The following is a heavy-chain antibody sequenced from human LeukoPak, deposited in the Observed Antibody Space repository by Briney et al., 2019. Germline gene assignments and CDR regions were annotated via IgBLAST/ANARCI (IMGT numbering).Heavy chain of an antibody. Sequence: GGSLRLSCVASGFTFSNYWMHWVRQAPGKGLVWVSRINTDGSSTTYADSVKGRFTISRDNAKNTLYLQMNSLRAEDTAVYYCARVPDCGGDCYPPLDYWGQGTLVTVSS. D-gene: IGHD2-21*02. CDR1: GFTFSNYW. CDR3: ARVPDCGGDCYPPLDY. V-gene: IGHV3-74*01. J-gene: IGHJ4*02. CDR2: INTDGSST.